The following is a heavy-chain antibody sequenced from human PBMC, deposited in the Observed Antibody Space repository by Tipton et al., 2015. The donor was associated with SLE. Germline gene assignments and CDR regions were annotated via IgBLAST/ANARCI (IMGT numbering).Heavy chain of an antibody. V-gene: IGHV4-34*01. D-gene: IGHD3-3*01. CDR1: GGSFSDYF. Sequence: TLSLTCAVYGGSFSDYFWTWIRQSPGKGLEWIGDVNHSGRTDYHPPLKRRVTMSVDTSKNQFSQKLTSVTAADTALYYCARCTIFGVVRGSFGSWGQGTLVTGS. CDR3: ARCTIFGVVRGSFGS. CDR2: VNHSGRT. J-gene: IGHJ4*02.